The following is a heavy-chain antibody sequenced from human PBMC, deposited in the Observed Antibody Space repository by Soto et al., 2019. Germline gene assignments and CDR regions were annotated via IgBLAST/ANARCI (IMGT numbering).Heavy chain of an antibody. D-gene: IGHD6-19*01. J-gene: IGHJ4*02. Sequence: GGSLRLSCAASGFTFSRYWMSWVRQAPGKGLEWVANIKQDGSEKYYVDSVKGRFTISRDNAKNSLYLQMNSLRAEDTAVYYCAREGGQSSGWYAYWGQGTLVTVSS. CDR3: AREGGQSSGWYAY. CDR2: IKQDGSEK. CDR1: GFTFSRYW. V-gene: IGHV3-7*01.